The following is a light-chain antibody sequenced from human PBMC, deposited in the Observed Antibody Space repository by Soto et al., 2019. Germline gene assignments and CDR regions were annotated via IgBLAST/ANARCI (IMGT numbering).Light chain of an antibody. V-gene: IGKV3-20*01. CDR3: QQYGSSPPYT. J-gene: IGKJ2*01. Sequence: EIVLTQSPATLSLSPGERATLSCRASQSISSSYLAWFQQKPGQAPRLLIHGASSRATGIPDRFSGSGSGTDFTLTISRLEPEDFAVYYCQQYGSSPPYTFGQGTKLEIK. CDR2: GAS. CDR1: QSISSSY.